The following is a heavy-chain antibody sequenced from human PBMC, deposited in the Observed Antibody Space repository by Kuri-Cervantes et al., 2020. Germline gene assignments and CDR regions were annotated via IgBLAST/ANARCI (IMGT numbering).Heavy chain of an antibody. Sequence: GESLKISCAASGFTFSSYGMHWVRQAPGKGLEWVAVISYDGSNKYYADSVKGRFTISRDNSKNTLYLQMNSLRAEDTAVYYCARDQRSSGWLSGYYYYYGMDVWGQGTTVTDSS. CDR3: ARDQRSSGWLSGYYYYYGMDV. D-gene: IGHD6-19*01. J-gene: IGHJ6*02. CDR2: ISYDGSNK. CDR1: GFTFSSYG. V-gene: IGHV3-30*03.